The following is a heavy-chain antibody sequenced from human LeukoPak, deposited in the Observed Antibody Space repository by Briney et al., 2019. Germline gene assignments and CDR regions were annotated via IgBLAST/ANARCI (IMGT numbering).Heavy chain of an antibody. V-gene: IGHV3-30*03. CDR3: ARGVRGTDLMKY. CDR2: ISYDANNE. D-gene: IGHD2-8*01. J-gene: IGHJ4*02. Sequence: GGSLRPSCAAAGFTFSTYGMHWVGQAPGKGLEWVALISYDANNEYYADSVKGRFTISRDNAKNTLYLQMNSLRAEDTAVYYCARGVRGTDLMKYWGQGTLVTVSS. CDR1: GFTFSTYG.